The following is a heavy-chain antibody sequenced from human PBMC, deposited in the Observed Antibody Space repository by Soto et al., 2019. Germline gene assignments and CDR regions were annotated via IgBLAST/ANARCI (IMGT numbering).Heavy chain of an antibody. CDR1: GFTFSSYS. Sequence: EVQLVESGGGLVQPGGSLRLSCAASGFTFSSYSMNWVRQAPGKGLEWVSYISSSSSTIYYADSVKGRFTISRDNAKNSLYLQMNILRAEDTAVYYCARGGSLNWFDPWGQGTLVTVSS. CDR2: ISSSSSTI. CDR3: ARGGSLNWFDP. V-gene: IGHV3-48*01. D-gene: IGHD3-10*01. J-gene: IGHJ5*02.